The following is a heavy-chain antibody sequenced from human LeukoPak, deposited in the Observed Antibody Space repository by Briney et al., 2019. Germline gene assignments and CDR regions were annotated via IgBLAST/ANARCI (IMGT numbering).Heavy chain of an antibody. CDR2: INPNSGGT. CDR1: GYTFTGYY. D-gene: IGHD1-1*01. J-gene: IGHJ3*02. Sequence: ASVKVSCKASGYTFTGYYMHWVRQAPGQGLEWMGWINPNSGGTNYAQKFQGRVTMTRDTSISTAYMELSRLRSDGTAVYYCAREGPNFDAFDIWGQGTMVTVSS. V-gene: IGHV1-2*02. CDR3: AREGPNFDAFDI.